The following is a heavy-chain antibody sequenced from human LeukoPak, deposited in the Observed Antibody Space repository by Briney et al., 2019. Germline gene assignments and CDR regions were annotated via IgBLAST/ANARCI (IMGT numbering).Heavy chain of an antibody. J-gene: IGHJ4*02. V-gene: IGHV1-2*02. CDR2: INPNSGGT. Sequence: ASVKVSCKASGYTFTGYYMHWVRQAPGPGLEWMGWINPNSGGTNYAQKFQGRVTMTRDTSISTAYMELSRLRSDDTAVYYCARDVDIVVVPAAIGYWGQGTLVTVSS. D-gene: IGHD2-2*03. CDR3: ARDVDIVVVPAAIGY. CDR1: GYTFTGYY.